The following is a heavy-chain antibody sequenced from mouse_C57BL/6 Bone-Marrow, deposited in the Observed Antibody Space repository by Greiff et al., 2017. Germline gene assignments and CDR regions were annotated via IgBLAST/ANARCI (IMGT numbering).Heavy chain of an antibody. Sequence: VTLKESGPELVKPGDSVKISCKASGYSFTGYFMNWVMQSHGKSLEWIGRINPYNGDTFYNQKFKGKATLTVDKSSSTAHMELRSLTSEDSAVYYCARMSTGDAMDYWGQGTSVTVSS. CDR3: ARMSTGDAMDY. D-gene: IGHD1-1*01. V-gene: IGHV1-20*01. CDR2: INPYNGDT. CDR1: GYSFTGYF. J-gene: IGHJ4*01.